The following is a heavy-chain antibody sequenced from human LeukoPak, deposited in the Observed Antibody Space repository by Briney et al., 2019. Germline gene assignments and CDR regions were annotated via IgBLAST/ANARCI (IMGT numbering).Heavy chain of an antibody. D-gene: IGHD2-2*01. V-gene: IGHV4-39*07. J-gene: IGHJ2*01. CDR1: GDSISSSNYY. CDR2: IYYSGST. CDR3: ARDMGVSQRYWYFDL. Sequence: SETLSLTCTVSGDSISSSNYYWAWIRQPPGKGLEWVATIYYSGSTYYNPSLKSRVTIIVDTSKNQFSLNLSSVTAADTVVYYCARDMGVSQRYWYFDLWGPGTLVTVSS.